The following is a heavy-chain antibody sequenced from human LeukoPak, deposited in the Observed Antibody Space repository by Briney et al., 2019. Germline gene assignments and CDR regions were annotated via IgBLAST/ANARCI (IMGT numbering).Heavy chain of an antibody. CDR3: VSGTIFGVTITDC. CDR2: IYTGGSA. CDR1: GFTVSTIH. Sequence: GGSLRLSCAASGFTVSTIHVSWVRQAPGKGLEWVSIIYTGGSAQYAESVKGRFTISRDSSRNTVYLQMNSLRAEDTAVYYCVSGTIFGVTITDCWGQGTLVTASS. J-gene: IGHJ4*02. V-gene: IGHV3-53*01. D-gene: IGHD3-3*01.